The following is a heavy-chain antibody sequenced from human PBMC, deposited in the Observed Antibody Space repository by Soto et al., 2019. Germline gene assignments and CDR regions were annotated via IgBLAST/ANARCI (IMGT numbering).Heavy chain of an antibody. CDR2: ISPYTGNT. Sequence: QVQLVQSGDEVKKPGASVKVSCKASGYIFVNYGIAWVRQAPGQGLEWMGWISPYTGNTPSATQLQSTLTITTPTSPTTAYIYLRSLTSDDTAVYYFVIVHNYVTPTPPDVWGQGTTVTVSS. CDR1: GYIFVNYG. J-gene: IGHJ6*02. V-gene: IGHV1-18*01. CDR3: VIVHNYVTPTPPDV. D-gene: IGHD3-16*01.